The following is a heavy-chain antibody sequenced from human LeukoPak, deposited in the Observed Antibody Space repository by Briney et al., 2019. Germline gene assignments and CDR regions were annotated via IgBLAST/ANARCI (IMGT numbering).Heavy chain of an antibody. CDR2: ISSSGSTI. D-gene: IGHD3-10*01. V-gene: IGHV3-48*03. CDR3: AREFRGPGRFDY. CDR1: GFTFSSYE. Sequence: PGGSLRLSCAASGFTFSSYEMNWVRQAPGKGLEWVSYISSSGSTIYHADSVKGRFTISRDNAKNSLYLQMNSLRAEDTAVYYCAREFRGPGRFDYWGQGTLVTVSS. J-gene: IGHJ4*02.